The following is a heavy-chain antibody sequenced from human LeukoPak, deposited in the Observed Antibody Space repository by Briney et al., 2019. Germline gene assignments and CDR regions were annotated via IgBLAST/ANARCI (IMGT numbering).Heavy chain of an antibody. CDR1: GFTFSSYA. J-gene: IGHJ4*02. CDR2: ISGSGGST. Sequence: PGGSLRLSCAASGFTFSSYAMSWVRQAPGKGLEWVSAISGSGGSTYYADSVKGRFTISRDNSKNTLYLQMNSLRAEDTAVYYCAKVGPYYYDSRSVAFDYWGQGTLVTVSS. CDR3: AKVGPYYYDSRSVAFDY. D-gene: IGHD3-22*01. V-gene: IGHV3-23*01.